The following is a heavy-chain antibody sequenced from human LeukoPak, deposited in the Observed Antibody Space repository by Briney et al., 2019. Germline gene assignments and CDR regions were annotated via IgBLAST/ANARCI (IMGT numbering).Heavy chain of an antibody. D-gene: IGHD6-19*01. J-gene: IGHJ4*02. V-gene: IGHV4-34*01. CDR3: ARHASVADFDY. CDR1: GGSFSGYY. CDR2: INHSGST. Sequence: SETLSLTCAVYGGSFSGYYWSWIRQPPGKGLEWIGEINHSGSTNYNPSLKSRVTISVDTSKNQFSLKLSSVTAADTAVYYCARHASVADFDYWGQGTLVTVSS.